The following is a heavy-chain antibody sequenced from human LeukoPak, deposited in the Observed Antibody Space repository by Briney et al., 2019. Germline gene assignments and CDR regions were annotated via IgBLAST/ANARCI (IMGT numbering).Heavy chain of an antibody. CDR1: GFTFSSYW. D-gene: IGHD3-3*01. CDR2: IKQDGSEK. V-gene: IGHV3-7*01. J-gene: IGHJ4*02. Sequence: GGSLRLSCAASGFTFSSYWMSWVRQAPGKGLEWVANIKQDGSEKYYVDSVKGRFTISRDNAKNSLYLQMNSLRAEDTAVYYCARVTTIFGVVIICIGYWGPGTLVTVSS. CDR3: ARVTTIFGVVIICIGY.